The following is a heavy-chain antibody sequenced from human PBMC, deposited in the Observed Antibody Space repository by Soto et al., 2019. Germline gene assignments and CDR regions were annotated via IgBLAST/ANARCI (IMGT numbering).Heavy chain of an antibody. CDR3: ASQVFYSSSWDS. CDR1: GGSISSYY. V-gene: IGHV4-59*12. CDR2: IYYSGST. Sequence: SETLSLTCTVSGGSISSYYWSWIRQPPGKGLEWIGYIYYSGSTNYSPSFQGQVTISADKSISTAYLQWSSLKASDTAMYYCASQVFYSSSWDSWGQGTLVTVSS. J-gene: IGHJ4*02. D-gene: IGHD6-13*01.